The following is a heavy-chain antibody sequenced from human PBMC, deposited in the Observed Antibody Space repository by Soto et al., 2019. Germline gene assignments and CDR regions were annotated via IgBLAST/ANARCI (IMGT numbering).Heavy chain of an antibody. CDR2: IFHSGST. CDR1: GGSISGDYW. J-gene: IGHJ6*02. V-gene: IGHV4-4*02. D-gene: IGHD1-26*01. CDR3: ARGDSGSYLREGLGYYYVMDI. Sequence: QVRLQESGPGLVKPSGTLSLACVVSGGSISGDYWWTWVRQSPGKGLEWLGEIFHSGSTNSNPSLKTRVTLAGGKTKRELSLNLTSVKAADTAVYYCARGDSGSYLREGLGYYYVMDIWGQGTTVIVSS.